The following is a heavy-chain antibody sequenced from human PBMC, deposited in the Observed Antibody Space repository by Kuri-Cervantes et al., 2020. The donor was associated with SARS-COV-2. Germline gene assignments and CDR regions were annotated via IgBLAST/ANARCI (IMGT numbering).Heavy chain of an antibody. Sequence: GESLKISCAASGFTFSSYAMSWVRQAPGKGLEWVSAISGSGGSTYYADSVKGRFTISRDNSKNTLYLQMNSLRAEDTAVYYCARASRWLPPYYYYMDVWGKGTTVTVSS. CDR3: ARASRWLPPYYYYMDV. V-gene: IGHV3-23*01. J-gene: IGHJ6*03. CDR2: ISGSGGST. D-gene: IGHD3-22*01. CDR1: GFTFSSYA.